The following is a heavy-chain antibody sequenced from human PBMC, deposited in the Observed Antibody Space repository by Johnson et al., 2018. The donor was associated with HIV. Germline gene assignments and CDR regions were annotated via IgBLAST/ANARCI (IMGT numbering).Heavy chain of an antibody. CDR3: AKNGGVGGGSSNGAFDI. CDR2: ISYDGSNK. CDR1: GLTFSSYG. V-gene: IGHV3-30*18. Sequence: QVQLVESGGGVVQPGRSLRLSCAASGLTFSSYGMHWVRQAPGKGLEWVAVISYDGSNKYYADSVKGRFTISRDNSKNTLYLQMNSLRAEDTAVYYCAKNGGVGGGSSNGAFDIGGQGTMVTVSS. J-gene: IGHJ3*02. D-gene: IGHD2-15*01.